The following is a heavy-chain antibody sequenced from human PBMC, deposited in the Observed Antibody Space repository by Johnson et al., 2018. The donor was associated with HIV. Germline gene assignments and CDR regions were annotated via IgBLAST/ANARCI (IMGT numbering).Heavy chain of an antibody. J-gene: IGHJ3*02. CDR2: INSDGSST. D-gene: IGHD4-23*01. CDR3: VSGVDYGDNIDAFAI. V-gene: IGHV3-74*01. Sequence: VRPGGSLRLSCAASGFTFDDYGMSWVRQAPGKGLVWVSRINSDGSSTSYADSVKGRFTISRDNSKNTLSLQMNSMRAEDTAVYYCVSGVDYGDNIDAFAIWGQGTMVTVSS. CDR1: GFTFDDYG.